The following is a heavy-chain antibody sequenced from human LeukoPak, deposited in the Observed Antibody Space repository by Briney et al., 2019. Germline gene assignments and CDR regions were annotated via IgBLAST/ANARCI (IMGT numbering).Heavy chain of an antibody. D-gene: IGHD3-22*01. CDR1: GGSISSSSYY. V-gene: IGHV4-39*07. Sequence: SETLSLTCTVSGGSISSSSYYWGWIRQPPGKGLEWIGSIYYSGSTYYNPSLKSRVTISVDTSKNQFSLKLSSVTAADTAVYYCARARYYYDSSGFGSSALGHAFDIWGQGTMVTVSS. CDR2: IYYSGST. CDR3: ARARYYYDSSGFGSSALGHAFDI. J-gene: IGHJ3*02.